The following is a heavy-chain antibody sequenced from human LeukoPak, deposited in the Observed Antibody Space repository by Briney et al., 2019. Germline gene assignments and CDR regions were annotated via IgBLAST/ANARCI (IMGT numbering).Heavy chain of an antibody. CDR3: SRENGAFSPFGY. CDR1: GGSTSSSDYY. CDR2: IRYSGNT. J-gene: IGHJ4*02. D-gene: IGHD2-8*01. V-gene: IGHV4-39*07. Sequence: SETLSLTCTVSGGSTSSSDYYWGWIRQPSDEGLEWIASIRYSGNTYYNPSLESRVTVSLDKSKNQLSLNLTSVTAADTAVYYCSRENGAFSPFGYWGQGTLVTVLS.